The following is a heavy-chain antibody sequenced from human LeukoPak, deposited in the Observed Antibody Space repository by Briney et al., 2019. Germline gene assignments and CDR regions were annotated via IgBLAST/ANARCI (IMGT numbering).Heavy chain of an antibody. V-gene: IGHV4-39*07. CDR2: IYYSGST. CDR1: GGSISSGSYY. D-gene: IGHD2-21*01. J-gene: IGHJ1*01. CDR3: ARGRDPEYFQH. Sequence: SETLSLTCTVSGGSISSGSYYWGWIRQPPGKGLEWIGSIYYSGSTYYNPSLKSRVTISVDTSKNQFSLKLSSVTAADTAVYYCARGRDPEYFQHWGQSTLVTVSS.